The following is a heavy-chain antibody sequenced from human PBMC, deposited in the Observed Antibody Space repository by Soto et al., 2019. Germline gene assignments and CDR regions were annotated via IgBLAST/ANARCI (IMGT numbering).Heavy chain of an antibody. CDR2: IIPIFGTA. J-gene: IGHJ4*02. CDR3: ARWRADCGGDCYSPVGY. D-gene: IGHD2-21*02. V-gene: IGHV1-69*13. Sequence: ASVKVSCKASGGTFSSYAISWVRQAPGQGLEWMGGIIPIFGTANYAQKFQGRVTIPADESTSTAYMELSSLRSEDTAVYYCARWRADCGGDCYSPVGYWGQGTLVTVSS. CDR1: GGTFSSYA.